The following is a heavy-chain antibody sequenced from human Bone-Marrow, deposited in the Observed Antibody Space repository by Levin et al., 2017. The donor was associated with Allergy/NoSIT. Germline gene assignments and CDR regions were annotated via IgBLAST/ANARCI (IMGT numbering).Heavy chain of an antibody. D-gene: IGHD3-16*01. J-gene: IGHJ2*01. CDR3: AKWVRGSDGGWFFDF. CDR2: LSGRGETT. CDR1: GFTFSSYA. Sequence: LSLTCAASGFTFSSYAMTWVRPAPGKGLEWISGLSGRGETTYYADSVKGRFTISRDNDKNTLFLQMNSLRTEDTALFYCAKWVRGSDGGWFFDFWGRGTLVTVSS. V-gene: IGHV3-23*01.